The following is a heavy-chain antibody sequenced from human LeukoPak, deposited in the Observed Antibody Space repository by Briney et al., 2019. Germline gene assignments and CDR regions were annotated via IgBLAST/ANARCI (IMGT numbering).Heavy chain of an antibody. CDR2: ISWNSGSM. CDR3: AKDQWLGS. J-gene: IGHJ4*02. Sequence: GGSLRLSCAASGFTFDDYAMHWVRQAPGKGLEWVSGISWNSGSMGYADSVKGRFTISRDNAKNSLYLQMNSLRAEDTALYYCAKDQWLGSWGQGTLVTVSS. V-gene: IGHV3-9*01. D-gene: IGHD6-19*01. CDR1: GFTFDDYA.